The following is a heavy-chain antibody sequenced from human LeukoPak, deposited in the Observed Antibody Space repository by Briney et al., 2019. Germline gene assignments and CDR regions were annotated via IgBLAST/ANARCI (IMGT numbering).Heavy chain of an antibody. D-gene: IGHD4-17*01. V-gene: IGHV1-2*02. Sequence: ASVTVSCKASGYTFTGYYMHWVRQAPGQGLEWMGWINPNSGGTNYAQKFQGRVTMTRDTSISTAYMELSRLRSDDTAVYYCARTGDYGDYEADYWGQGTLVTVSS. CDR3: ARTGDYGDYEADY. CDR2: INPNSGGT. J-gene: IGHJ4*02. CDR1: GYTFTGYY.